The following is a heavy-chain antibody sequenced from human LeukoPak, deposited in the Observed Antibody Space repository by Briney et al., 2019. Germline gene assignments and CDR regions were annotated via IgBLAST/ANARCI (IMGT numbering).Heavy chain of an antibody. D-gene: IGHD6-6*01. V-gene: IGHV3-7*01. CDR3: ARDLLYSSSVDF. CDR1: GFTFSIYW. CDR2: IKQDGSEK. Sequence: GGSLRLSCAASGFTFSIYWMSWVRQAPGKGLEWVANIKQDGSEKYYVDSVKGRFTISRDNAKNSLYLQMNSLRAEDTAVYYCARDLLYSSSVDFWGQGTLVTVSS. J-gene: IGHJ4*02.